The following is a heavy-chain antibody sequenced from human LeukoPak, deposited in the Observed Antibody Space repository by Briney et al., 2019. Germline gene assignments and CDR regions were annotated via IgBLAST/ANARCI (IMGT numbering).Heavy chain of an antibody. CDR1: GFTFSSYS. D-gene: IGHD1/OR15-1a*01. J-gene: IGHJ4*02. CDR3: ARGFGTKNDY. V-gene: IGHV3-48*01. Sequence: PGGSPRLSCAASGFTFSSYSMNWVRQAPGKGLEWVSYISSSSTIYYADSVKGRFTISRDNAKNSLYLQMNSLRAEDTAVYYCARGFGTKNDYWGQGTLVTVSS. CDR2: ISSSSTI.